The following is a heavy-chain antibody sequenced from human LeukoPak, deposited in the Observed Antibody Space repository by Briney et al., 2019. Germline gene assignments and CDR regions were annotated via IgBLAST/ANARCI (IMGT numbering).Heavy chain of an antibody. V-gene: IGHV1-18*01. Sequence: ASVKVSCKASGYTFTSYGISWVRQAPGQGLEWMGWISAYNGNTNYAQKLQGRVTMTTDTSTSTAYMELRSLRSDDTAVYYCARVPRGVAAAGMGYWGQGTLVTVSS. J-gene: IGHJ4*02. CDR1: GYTFTSYG. D-gene: IGHD6-13*01. CDR3: ARVPRGVAAAGMGY. CDR2: ISAYNGNT.